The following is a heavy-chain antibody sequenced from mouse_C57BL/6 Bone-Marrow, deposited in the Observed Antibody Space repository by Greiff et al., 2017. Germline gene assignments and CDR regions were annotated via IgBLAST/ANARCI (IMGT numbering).Heavy chain of an antibody. CDR2: INPGSGGT. D-gene: IGHD4-1*01. V-gene: IGHV1-54*01. Sequence: QVQLQQSGAELVRPGTSVKVSCKASGYAFTNYLIAWVKQRPGQGLEWIGVINPGSGGTNYNEKFKGKATLTAATSSSTAYMQLSSLTSEDSAVYFCARSKNWDSWFAYWCQGTLVTVSA. CDR1: GYAFTNYL. CDR3: ARSKNWDSWFAY. J-gene: IGHJ3*01.